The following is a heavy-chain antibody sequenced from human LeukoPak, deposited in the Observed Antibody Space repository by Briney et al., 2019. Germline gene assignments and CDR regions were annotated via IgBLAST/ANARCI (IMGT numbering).Heavy chain of an antibody. CDR1: GGSISSYY. V-gene: IGHV4-59*01. D-gene: IGHD6-6*01. CDR2: IYYSGST. J-gene: IGHJ4*02. CDR3: ARDKSSSFDY. Sequence: SETLSLTCTVSGGSISSYYWSWIRQPPGKGLEWIGYIYYSGSTNYNPSPKSRVTISVDTSKNQFSLKLSSVTAADTAVYYCARDKSSSFDYWGQGTLVTVSS.